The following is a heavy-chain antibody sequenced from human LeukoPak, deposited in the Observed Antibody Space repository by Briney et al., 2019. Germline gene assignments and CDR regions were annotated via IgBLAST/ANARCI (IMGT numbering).Heavy chain of an antibody. D-gene: IGHD6-19*01. CDR2: ISSNGGSI. CDR1: GFTFSDYA. V-gene: IGHV3-64*01. CDR3: ARDTCGCGSGWHLYWYFDL. J-gene: IGHJ2*01. Sequence: GGSLRLSCAASGFTFSDYAMHWVRQAPGKELEYVSAISSNGGSIHYANSVRGRFTISRDNSKNTLYLQMDSLRAEDMAVYYCARDTCGCGSGWHLYWYFDLWGRGTLVTVSS.